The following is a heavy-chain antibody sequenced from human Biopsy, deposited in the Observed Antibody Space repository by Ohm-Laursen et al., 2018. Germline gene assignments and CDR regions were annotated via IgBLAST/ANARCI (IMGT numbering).Heavy chain of an antibody. Sequence: ASVKVSCKASGGTFSSYVISWVRQAPGQGLKWMGRIIPTFDTPTYAPDFQGRVTFTADKSTGTAHLDLSRLRSEDTAIYYCAGGAAKGNPYDHWGQGTLVTVSS. CDR1: GGTFSSYV. J-gene: IGHJ5*02. CDR3: AGGAAKGNPYDH. CDR2: IIPTFDTP. D-gene: IGHD3-10*01. V-gene: IGHV1-69*06.